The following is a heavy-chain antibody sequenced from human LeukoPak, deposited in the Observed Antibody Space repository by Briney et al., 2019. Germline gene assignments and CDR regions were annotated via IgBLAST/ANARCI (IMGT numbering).Heavy chain of an antibody. V-gene: IGHV4-38-2*01. Sequence: PSETLSLTCAVSGYSISSGYYWGWIRQPPGKGLEWIGSIYHSGSTYYNPSLKSRVTISVDTSKNQFSLKLSSVTAADTAVYHCATPYATTVDTAGGFDYWGQGTLVTVSS. CDR1: GYSISSGYY. J-gene: IGHJ4*02. CDR2: IYHSGST. CDR3: ATPYATTVDTAGGFDY. D-gene: IGHD5-18*01.